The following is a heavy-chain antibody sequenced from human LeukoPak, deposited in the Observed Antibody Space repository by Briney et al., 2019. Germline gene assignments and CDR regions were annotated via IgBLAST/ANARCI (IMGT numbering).Heavy chain of an antibody. V-gene: IGHV3-11*01. J-gene: IGHJ3*02. D-gene: IGHD6-19*01. CDR2: ISGRGNMI. CDR1: GFTFSDYY. Sequence: GGSLRLSCAASGFTFSDYYMNWIRQAPGKGLEWVSFISGRGNMIHYADSVKGRFTISRDNAKKSLYLQMNSLRAEDTAVYYCARDPSFAGRGWDGAFDIWGQGTVVTVPS. CDR3: ARDPSFAGRGWDGAFDI.